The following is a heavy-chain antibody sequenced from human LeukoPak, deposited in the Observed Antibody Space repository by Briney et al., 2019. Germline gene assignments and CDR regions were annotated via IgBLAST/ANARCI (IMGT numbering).Heavy chain of an antibody. CDR1: GDSISSSSYY. CDR2: IYYSGST. J-gene: IGHJ4*02. V-gene: IGHV4-39*02. D-gene: IGHD6-13*01. Sequence: KPSETLSLTCTVSGDSISSSSYYWGWIRQPPGKGLEWIGSIYYSGSTYYNPSLKSRVTISVDTSKNQFSLKLSSVTAADTAVYYCARDLGIAALRYFDYWGQGTLVTVSS. CDR3: ARDLGIAALRYFDY.